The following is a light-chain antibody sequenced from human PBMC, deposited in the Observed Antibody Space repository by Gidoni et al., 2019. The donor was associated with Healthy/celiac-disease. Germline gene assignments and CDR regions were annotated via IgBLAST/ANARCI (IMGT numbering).Light chain of an antibody. CDR2: SNT. V-gene: IGLV1-44*01. CDR1: SSNIGSNP. CDR3: AAWDDSLNARVV. Sequence: QSVLTQPPSASGTPGQRVTISCSGSSSNIGSNPVNWYQQLPGPAPKLLIYSNTQRPSGVPARFSGSKSGTSASLAISGLQSEDEADYYCAAWDDSLNARVVFGGGTKLTVL. J-gene: IGLJ2*01.